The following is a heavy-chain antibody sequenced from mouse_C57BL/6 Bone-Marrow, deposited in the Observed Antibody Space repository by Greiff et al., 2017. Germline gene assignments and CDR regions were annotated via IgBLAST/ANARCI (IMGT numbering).Heavy chain of an antibody. J-gene: IGHJ3*01. CDR1: GFTFSDFY. V-gene: IGHV7-1*01. CDR3: ARDAGYAWFAY. Sequence: DVKLVESGGGLVQSGRSLRLSCATSGFTFSDFYMEWVRQAPGKGLEWIAASRNKANDYTTEYSAPVKGRFIVSRDTSQSVLYLQMNALRAEYTSIYYCARDAGYAWFAYWGQGTLVTVS. D-gene: IGHD1-1*02. CDR2: SRNKANDYTT.